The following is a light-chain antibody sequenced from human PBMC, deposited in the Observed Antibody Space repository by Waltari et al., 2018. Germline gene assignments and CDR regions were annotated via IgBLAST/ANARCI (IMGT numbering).Light chain of an antibody. V-gene: IGKV1-13*02. CDR1: QGISSY. J-gene: IGKJ2*03. Sequence: IQMSQAPSSLSSTVRKKVNIPFRARQGISSYLNWYQQKPGEAPKLLIYYANSLASGVPLRFSGSGSGTEFTLTISSLQPEDFATYYCQQGNSNPYSFGQGTKVEIK. CDR3: QQGNSNPYS. CDR2: YAN.